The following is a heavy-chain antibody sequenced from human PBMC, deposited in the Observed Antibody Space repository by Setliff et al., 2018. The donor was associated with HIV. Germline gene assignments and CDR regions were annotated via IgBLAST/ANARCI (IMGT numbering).Heavy chain of an antibody. D-gene: IGHD6-25*01. CDR1: GGSISSGSYY. V-gene: IGHV4-61*02. Sequence: SETLSLTCTVSGGSISSGSYYWSWIRQPAGKGLEWIGRIYPSGNTNYNPSLKSRLTISLDTSKNQFSLQVTSVTAADTAVYYCARLSRIAAVYFHHWGQGTLVTVSS. CDR3: ARLSRIAAVYFHH. J-gene: IGHJ1*01. CDR2: IYPSGNT.